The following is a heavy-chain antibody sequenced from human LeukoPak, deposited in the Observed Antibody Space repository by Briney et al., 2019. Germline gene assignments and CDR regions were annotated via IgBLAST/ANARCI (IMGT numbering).Heavy chain of an antibody. D-gene: IGHD4-23*01. CDR3: ATDYGGNSPVAPAFDI. V-gene: IGHV1-2*04. CDR2: INPNGGGT. CDR1: GGTFSSYA. J-gene: IGHJ3*02. Sequence: GPSVKVSWKASGGTFSSYAISWVRQAPGQGLEWMGWINPNGGGTNYAQKFQGWVTMTRDTSISTAYLELSRLRSDDTAVYYCATDYGGNSPVAPAFDIWGQGTMVTVSS.